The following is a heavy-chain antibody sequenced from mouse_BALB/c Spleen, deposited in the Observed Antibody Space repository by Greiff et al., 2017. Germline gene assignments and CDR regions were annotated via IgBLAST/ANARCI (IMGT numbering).Heavy chain of an antibody. D-gene: IGHD2-4*01. CDR1: GYSITSDYA. J-gene: IGHJ2*01. V-gene: IGHV3-2*02. CDR3: ARTTMITTEYYFDY. CDR2: ISYSGST. Sequence: EVQGVESGPGLVKPSQSLSLTCTVTGYSITSDYAWNWIRQFPGNKLEWMGYISYSGSTSYNPSLKSRISITRDTSKNQFFLQLNSVTTEDTATYYCARTTMITTEYYFDYWGQGTTLTVSS.